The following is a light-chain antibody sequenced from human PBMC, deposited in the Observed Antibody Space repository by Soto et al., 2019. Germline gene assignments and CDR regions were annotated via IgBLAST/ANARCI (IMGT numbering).Light chain of an antibody. CDR2: GAS. V-gene: IGKV3-20*01. CDR1: QTVAKNY. CDR3: QQYGSSPQT. Sequence: EIVLTQSPGTLSLSPGERATLSCRASQTVAKNYLAWFQQKPAQAPRLLIYGASSRATGIPDRFSGSASGTDFTLTITRLEPEDFAIYYYQQYGSSPQTFGHGTNVEIK. J-gene: IGKJ1*01.